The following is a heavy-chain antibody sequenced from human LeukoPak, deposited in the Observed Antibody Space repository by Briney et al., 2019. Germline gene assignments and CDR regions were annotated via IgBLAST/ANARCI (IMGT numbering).Heavy chain of an antibody. D-gene: IGHD3-10*01. J-gene: IGHJ4*02. CDR2: IYYSGST. V-gene: IGHV4-30-4*01. CDR1: GGSISSYY. CDR3: ARDPFRGESFDY. Sequence: KPSETLSLTCTVSGGSISSYYWSWIRQPPGKGLEWIGYIYYSGSTYYNPSLKSRVTISVDTSKNQFSLKLSSVTAADTAVYYCARDPFRGESFDYWGQGTLVTVSS.